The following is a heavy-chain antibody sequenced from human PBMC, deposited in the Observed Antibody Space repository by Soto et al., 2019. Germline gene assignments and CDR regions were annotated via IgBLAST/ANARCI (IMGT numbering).Heavy chain of an antibody. Sequence: GGSLRLSCAASGFTFSSYAMSWVRQAPGKGLEWVSAISGSGGSTYYADSVKGRFTISRDNSKNTLYLQMSSLRAEDIAVYYCARDYSNYVGAFDIWGQGTMVTVSS. CDR1: GFTFSSYA. CDR2: ISGSGGST. J-gene: IGHJ3*02. CDR3: ARDYSNYVGAFDI. D-gene: IGHD4-4*01. V-gene: IGHV3-23*01.